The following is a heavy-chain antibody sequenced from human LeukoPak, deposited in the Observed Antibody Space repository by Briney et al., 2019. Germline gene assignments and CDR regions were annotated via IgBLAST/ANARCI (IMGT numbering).Heavy chain of an antibody. Sequence: SETLSFTCAVYGGSFSGYYWSWIRQPPGKGLEWIGEINLSGSTNYNPSLKSRVTISVDTSKNQFSLRLSSVTAADTAVYYCARVYSDYWGQGTLVTVSS. CDR3: ARVYSDY. V-gene: IGHV4-34*01. J-gene: IGHJ4*02. CDR1: GGSFSGYY. CDR2: INLSGST. D-gene: IGHD5-18*01.